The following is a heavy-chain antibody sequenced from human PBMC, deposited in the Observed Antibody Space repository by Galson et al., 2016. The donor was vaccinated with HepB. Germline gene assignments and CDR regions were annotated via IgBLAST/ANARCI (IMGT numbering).Heavy chain of an antibody. CDR3: ARDPGPDCRSTSCYLDWFDS. V-gene: IGHV1-18*01. J-gene: IGHJ5*01. D-gene: IGHD2-2*01. CDR2: ISAYSSDT. Sequence: SVKVSCKASGYTFSSYGVSWVRQAPGQGVEWMGWISAYSSDTKYGQKFQGRVTMTTDFSANTAFLELRSLTLDDTAIYYCARDPGPDCRSTSCYLDWFDSWGQGTLVIVSS. CDR1: GYTFSSYG.